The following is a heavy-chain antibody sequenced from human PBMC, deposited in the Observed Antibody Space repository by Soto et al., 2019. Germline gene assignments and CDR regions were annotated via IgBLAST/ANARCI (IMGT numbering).Heavy chain of an antibody. V-gene: IGHV1-46*01. Sequence: ASVKVSCKASGYTFTSYYMHWVRQAPGQGLEWMGIINPSGGSTSYAQKFQGRVTMTRDTSMSTVYMELSSLRSEDTAVYYCARGAPRSSGSPQNYGMDVWGQGATVTVSS. CDR1: GYTFTSYY. D-gene: IGHD3-22*01. J-gene: IGHJ6*02. CDR3: ARGAPRSSGSPQNYGMDV. CDR2: INPSGGST.